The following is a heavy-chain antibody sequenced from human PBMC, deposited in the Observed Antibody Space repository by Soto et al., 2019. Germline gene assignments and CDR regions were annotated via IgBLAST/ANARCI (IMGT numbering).Heavy chain of an antibody. CDR3: ARGGLDYGDYDPNYYYGMDV. J-gene: IGHJ6*02. CDR1: GFTFSSYA. Sequence: QVQLVESGGGVVQPGRSLRLSCAASGFTFSSYAMHWVRQAPGKGLEWVAVISYDGSNKYYADSVKGRFTISRDNSKNTMYLQMNNLRAEDTAVYYCARGGLDYGDYDPNYYYGMDVWGQGTTVTVSS. CDR2: ISYDGSNK. D-gene: IGHD4-17*01. V-gene: IGHV3-30-3*01.